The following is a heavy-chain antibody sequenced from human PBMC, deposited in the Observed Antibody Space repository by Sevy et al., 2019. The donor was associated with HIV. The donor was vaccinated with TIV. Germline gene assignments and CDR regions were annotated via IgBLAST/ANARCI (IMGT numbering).Heavy chain of an antibody. CDR2: MNPNSGNT. Sequence: ASVKVSCKASGYTFTSYDINWVRQATGQGLEWMGWMNPNSGNTGYAQKFQGRVTMTRNTSISTAYMELSSLRSEDTAMYYCARVMWDYDFWSGYPQYYYYGMDVWGQGTTVTVSS. J-gene: IGHJ6*02. D-gene: IGHD3-3*01. CDR3: ARVMWDYDFWSGYPQYYYYGMDV. V-gene: IGHV1-8*01. CDR1: GYTFTSYD.